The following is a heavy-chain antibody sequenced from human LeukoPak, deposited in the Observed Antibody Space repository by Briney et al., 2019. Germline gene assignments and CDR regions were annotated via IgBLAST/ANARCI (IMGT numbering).Heavy chain of an antibody. CDR3: ARVRVSSYYGMDI. CDR1: GFTFSTYW. CDR2: INQDESEK. J-gene: IGHJ6*02. Sequence: GGSLRLSCAASGFTFSTYWMSWVRQAPGKGLEWVANINQDESEKYYVDSVKGRFTISRDNAKNSLYLQMNSLRAEDMAVYYCARVRVSSYYGMDIWGQGATVTVSS. V-gene: IGHV3-7*05. D-gene: IGHD2/OR15-2a*01.